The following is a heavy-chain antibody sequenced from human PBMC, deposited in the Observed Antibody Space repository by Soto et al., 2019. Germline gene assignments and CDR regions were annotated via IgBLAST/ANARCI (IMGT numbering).Heavy chain of an antibody. CDR2: INHSGNT. D-gene: IGHD3-16*02. V-gene: IGHV4-34*01. CDR1: GGSFSGYY. CDR3: ARLELSYGMDV. Sequence: PSETLSLTCAVYGGSFSGYYWSWIRQPPGKGLEWIGEINHSGNTNYNPSLKSRVTISVDTSKNQFSLKLSSVTAADTAVYYCARLELSYGMDVWGQGTTVTVSS. J-gene: IGHJ6*02.